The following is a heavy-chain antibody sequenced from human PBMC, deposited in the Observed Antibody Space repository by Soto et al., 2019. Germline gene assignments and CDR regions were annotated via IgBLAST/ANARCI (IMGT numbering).Heavy chain of an antibody. J-gene: IGHJ5*02. Sequence: QVQLVQSGAEVKKPGSSVKVSGKASGGTFSSYAISWVRQAPGQGLEWMGGIIAISGTANYAQKFEGIGTITAEQSTSTANMALSSPRSEDTAVYYCARARDDHGDPPGWFDPWGQGTLVTDSS. CDR1: GGTFSSYA. V-gene: IGHV1-69*01. D-gene: IGHD4-17*01. CDR2: IIAISGTA. CDR3: ARARDDHGDPPGWFDP.